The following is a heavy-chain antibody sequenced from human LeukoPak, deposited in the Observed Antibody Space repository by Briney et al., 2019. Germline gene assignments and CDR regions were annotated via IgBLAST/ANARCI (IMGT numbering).Heavy chain of an antibody. V-gene: IGHV7-4-1*02. CDR2: INTNTGKQ. Sequence: ASVKVSFKSSGYTFTSYAMNWVRQAPGQGLEWVGWINTNTGKQTYAQGFTGRFGFSLYTSVSTAYLQISSLKAEDTAVYYCARVSDGDYEPQADYWGQGTLVTVSS. J-gene: IGHJ4*02. CDR3: ARVSDGDYEPQADY. CDR1: GYTFTSYA. D-gene: IGHD4-17*01.